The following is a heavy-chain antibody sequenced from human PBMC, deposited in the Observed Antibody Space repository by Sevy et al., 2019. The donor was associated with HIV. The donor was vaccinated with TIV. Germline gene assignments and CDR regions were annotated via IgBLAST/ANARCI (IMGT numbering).Heavy chain of an antibody. CDR2: FNSDGSST. Sequence: GGSLRLACAASGFTFSSYWMHWVRQAPGKGLVWVSRFNSDGSSTSYADSVKGRFTISRDNAKNTLYLQMNSLRAEDTAVYYCAREGASYYDFWSGYGMDVWGQGTTVTVSS. J-gene: IGHJ6*02. D-gene: IGHD3-3*01. V-gene: IGHV3-74*01. CDR3: AREGASYYDFWSGYGMDV. CDR1: GFTFSSYW.